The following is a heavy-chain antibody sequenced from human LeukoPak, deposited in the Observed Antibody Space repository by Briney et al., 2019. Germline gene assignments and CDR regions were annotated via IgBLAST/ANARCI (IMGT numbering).Heavy chain of an antibody. CDR1: GGSFSGYY. CDR3: ARVVGSSSKAYYFDY. D-gene: IGHD6-6*01. V-gene: IGHV4-59*01. Sequence: RASETLSLTCAVYGGSFSGYYWSWIRQPPGKGLECIGYIYYSGSTNYNPSLKSRVTISVDMSNNQFSLKLSSVTAADTAVYYCARVVGSSSKAYYFDYWGQGTLVTVSS. CDR2: IYYSGST. J-gene: IGHJ4*02.